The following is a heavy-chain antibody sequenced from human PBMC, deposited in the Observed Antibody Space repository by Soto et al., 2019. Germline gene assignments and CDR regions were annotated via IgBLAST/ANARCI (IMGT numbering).Heavy chain of an antibody. CDR2: IYWDDDK. CDR3: AQRSRYCSSTSCARIGWFDP. D-gene: IGHD2-2*01. J-gene: IGHJ5*02. CDR1: GFPLSTSGVG. V-gene: IGHV2-5*02. Sequence: SGPTLVNPTQTLTLTCTFSGFPLSTSGVGVGWIRQPPGKALEWLALIYWDDDKRYSPSLKSRLTITKDTSKNQVVLTMTNMDPVDTATYYCAQRSRYCSSTSCARIGWFDPWGQGTLVTVSS.